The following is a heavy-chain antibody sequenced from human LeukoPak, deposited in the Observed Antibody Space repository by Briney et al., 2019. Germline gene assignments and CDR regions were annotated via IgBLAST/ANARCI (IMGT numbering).Heavy chain of an antibody. D-gene: IGHD5-12*01. CDR2: IYYSGST. J-gene: IGHJ6*02. CDR3: ASSEATTTPPPYGMDV. CDR1: GGSLSSGGYY. Sequence: SQTLSLTCTVSGGSLSSGGYYRSWIRQHPGKGLEWIGYIYYSGSTFYNPSLKSRVTISVDTSKNQFSLKLSSVTAADTAVYYCASSEATTTPPPYGMDVWGQGTTVTVSS. V-gene: IGHV4-31*03.